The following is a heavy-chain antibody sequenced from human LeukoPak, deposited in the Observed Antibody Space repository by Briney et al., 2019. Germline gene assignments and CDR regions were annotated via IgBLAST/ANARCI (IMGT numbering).Heavy chain of an antibody. V-gene: IGHV1-69*05. J-gene: IGHJ4*02. CDR2: IIPIFGTA. CDR3: ARDGPLGYCSGGSCYSGY. Sequence: SVKVSCKASGGTFSSYAISWVRQAPGQGLEWMGRIIPIFGTANYAQKFQGRVTITTGESTSTAYMELSSLRSEDTAVYYCARDGPLGYCSGGSCYSGYWGQGTLVTVSS. D-gene: IGHD2-15*01. CDR1: GGTFSSYA.